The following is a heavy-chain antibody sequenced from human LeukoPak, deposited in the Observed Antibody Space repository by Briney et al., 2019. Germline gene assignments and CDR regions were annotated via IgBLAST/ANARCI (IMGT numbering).Heavy chain of an antibody. CDR3: ARDPSHYYDSSGHSPYFDH. CDR2: ISSSSSYI. Sequence: PGGSLRLSCAASGFTFSSYGMDWVRQAPGKGLEWVSSISSSSSYIYYADSVKGRFTISRDNAKNSLYLQMNSLRAEDTAVYYCARDPSHYYDSSGHSPYFDHWGQGTLVTVSS. J-gene: IGHJ4*02. V-gene: IGHV3-21*01. CDR1: GFTFSSYG. D-gene: IGHD3-22*01.